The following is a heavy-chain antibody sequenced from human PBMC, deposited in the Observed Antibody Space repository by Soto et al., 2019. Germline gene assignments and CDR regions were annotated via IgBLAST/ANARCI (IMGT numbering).Heavy chain of an antibody. CDR3: ARMLYYYDRSGALSYYFDE. V-gene: IGHV4-59*08. CDR1: GASISSYY. D-gene: IGHD3-22*01. CDR2: IFYSGNT. J-gene: IGHJ4*02. Sequence: SETLSLTCTVSGASISSYYWNWIRRSPGKGLEWIGHIFYSGNTNYNPSLKSRVTISADTSKNQFSLKLSSVTAADTAVYYCARMLYYYDRSGALSYYFDERGQRTLVTVSS.